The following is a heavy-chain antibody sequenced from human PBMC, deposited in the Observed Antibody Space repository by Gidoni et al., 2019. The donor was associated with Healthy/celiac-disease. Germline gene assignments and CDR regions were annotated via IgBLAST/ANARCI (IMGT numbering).Heavy chain of an antibody. J-gene: IGHJ6*02. CDR1: GYTLPTFG. Sequence: QVQLVQSGAEVKKPGASVKVSCKASGYTLPTFGLSWVRQAPGQGLEWMGWTSAYRGNTNYAQKFQDRVTMTTDTSTNTAYMELRSLRSDDTAIYYCAREQDYYYGLDVWGQGTTVTVSS. V-gene: IGHV1-18*01. CDR2: TSAYRGNT. CDR3: AREQDYYYGLDV.